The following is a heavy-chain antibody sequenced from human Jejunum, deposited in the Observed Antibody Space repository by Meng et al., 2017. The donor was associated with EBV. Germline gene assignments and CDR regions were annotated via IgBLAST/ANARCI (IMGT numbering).Heavy chain of an antibody. J-gene: IGHJ4*02. V-gene: IGHV3-74*01. Sequence: EGQLVESGGALVQPGGSLGLACATSGFTFSRYWMHWVRQTPGKGLVWVSRTNEYGTTTTYADSVKGRFTISRDNAKNTLYLQMNSLRAEDTAVYYCSRDLAGSDDYWGQGTLVTVSS. CDR1: GFTFSRYW. CDR2: TNEYGTTT. CDR3: SRDLAGSDDY. D-gene: IGHD1-14*01.